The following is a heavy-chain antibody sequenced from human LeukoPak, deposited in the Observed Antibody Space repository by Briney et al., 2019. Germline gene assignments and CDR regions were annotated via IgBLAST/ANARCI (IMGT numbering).Heavy chain of an antibody. J-gene: IGHJ6*03. Sequence: GGSLRLSCAASGFTFDDCAMHWVRLAPGKGLEWVSLISWDGGSTYYADSVKGRFTTSRDNSKNSLYLQMNSLRAEDTALYYCAKEGPKHLVTGWDYYYYMDVWGKGTTVTVSS. CDR1: GFTFDDCA. CDR2: ISWDGGST. V-gene: IGHV3-43D*03. CDR3: AKEGPKHLVTGWDYYYYMDV. D-gene: IGHD2-21*01.